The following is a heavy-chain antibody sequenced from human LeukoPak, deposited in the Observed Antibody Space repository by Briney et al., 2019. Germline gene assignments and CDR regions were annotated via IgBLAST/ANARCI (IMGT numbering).Heavy chain of an antibody. CDR1: EYTLTELS. CDR2: FDPEDGET. J-gene: IGHJ4*02. CDR3: ATEPRITMIPPGFDY. Sequence: ASVKVSRKVSEYTLTELSMHWVRQAPGKGLEWMGGFDPEDGETIYAQKFQGRVTMTEDTSTDTAYMELSSLRSEDTAVYYCATEPRITMIPPGFDYWGQGTLVTVSS. D-gene: IGHD3-22*01. V-gene: IGHV1-24*01.